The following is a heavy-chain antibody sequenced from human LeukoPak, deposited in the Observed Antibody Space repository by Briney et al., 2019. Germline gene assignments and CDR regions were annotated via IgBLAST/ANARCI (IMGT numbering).Heavy chain of an antibody. CDR1: GFTFSSYS. V-gene: IGHV3-21*01. J-gene: IGHJ5*02. Sequence: PGGSLRLSCAASGFTFSSYSMNWVRQAPGKGLEWVSSISSSSSYIYYADSVKGRFTISRDNAKNSLYLQMNSLRAEDTAVYYCAGCITMVRGVISWFDPWGQGTLVTVSS. CDR3: AGCITMVRGVISWFDP. CDR2: ISSSSSYI. D-gene: IGHD3-10*01.